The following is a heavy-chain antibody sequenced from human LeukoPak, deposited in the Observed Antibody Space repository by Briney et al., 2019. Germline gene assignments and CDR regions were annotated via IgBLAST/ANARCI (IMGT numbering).Heavy chain of an antibody. CDR3: ARASPVPAAANFDY. J-gene: IGHJ4*02. CDR1: GHTFTSYG. CDR2: ISAYNGNT. D-gene: IGHD2-2*01. Sequence: ALVKVSCKASGHTFTSYGISWLRQAPGQGLEWMGWISAYNGNTNYAQRPQGRVTMTRDTSISTAYMELSRLRSDDTAVYYCARASPVPAAANFDYWGQGTLVTVSS. V-gene: IGHV1-18*01.